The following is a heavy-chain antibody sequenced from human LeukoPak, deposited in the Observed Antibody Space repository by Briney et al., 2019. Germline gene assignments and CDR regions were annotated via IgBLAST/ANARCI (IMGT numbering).Heavy chain of an antibody. CDR3: ARDRVVVAAKGYYYYGMDV. J-gene: IGHJ6*02. D-gene: IGHD2-15*01. CDR1: GFTFDDYA. CDR2: ISGDGGTT. V-gene: IGHV3-43*02. Sequence: GGSLRLSCAASGFTFDDYAMHWVRQAPGKGLEWVSLISGDGGTTYYADSVKGRFTISRDNAKNSLYLQMNSLRAEDTAVYYCARDRVVVAAKGYYYYGMDVWGQGTTVTVSS.